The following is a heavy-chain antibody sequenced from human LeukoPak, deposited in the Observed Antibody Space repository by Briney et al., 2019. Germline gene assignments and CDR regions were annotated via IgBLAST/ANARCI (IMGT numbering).Heavy chain of an antibody. V-gene: IGHV4-59*08. CDR3: ARSRLRLDAFDI. CDR1: GGSISNYY. J-gene: IGHJ3*02. Sequence: PSETLSLTCTVSGGSISNYYSSWIRQPPGKGLEWIGYIFYSGSTNYNPSLKSRDTISVDTSKNQFSLKLSSLTAADTAVYYCARSRLRLDAFDIWGQGTMVTVSS. CDR2: IFYSGST. D-gene: IGHD4-17*01.